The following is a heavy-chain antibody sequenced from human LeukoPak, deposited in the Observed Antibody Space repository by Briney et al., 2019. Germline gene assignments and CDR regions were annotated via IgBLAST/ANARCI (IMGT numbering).Heavy chain of an antibody. CDR3: AKDLNWGQPGY. D-gene: IGHD7-27*01. CDR1: GFTFRNYW. V-gene: IGHV3-74*01. Sequence: GSLRLSCAASGFTFRNYWMHWVRQAPGKGLVWVSRIDRGGTTTNYADSVKGRFTISRDNAKNTLYLEMNSLRAEDTAVYYCAKDLNWGQPGYWGQGTLVTVSS. J-gene: IGHJ4*02. CDR2: IDRGGTTT.